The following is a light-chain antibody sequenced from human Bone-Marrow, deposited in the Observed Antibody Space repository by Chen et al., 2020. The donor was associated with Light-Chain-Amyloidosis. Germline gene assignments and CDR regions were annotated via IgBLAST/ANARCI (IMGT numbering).Light chain of an antibody. CDR3: TSYTSSRTRV. J-gene: IGLJ1*01. CDR1: SCDVGGYYY. Sequence: QSALTQPDSGSGSPGQSITMYCTGSSCDVGGYYYVSCYQEHPGKAPPLIIYDVINRPAGVSDRFSGSKSGYTASLTISGLQADDEAEYYCTSYTSSRTRVFGTGTKVTVL. V-gene: IGLV2-14*01. CDR2: DVI.